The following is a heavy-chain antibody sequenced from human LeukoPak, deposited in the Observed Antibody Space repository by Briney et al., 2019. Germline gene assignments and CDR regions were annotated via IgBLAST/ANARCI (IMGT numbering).Heavy chain of an antibody. CDR1: GGSISSYY. D-gene: IGHD3-10*01. V-gene: IGHV4-59*01. CDR2: IYYSGST. CDR3: ARPTYYYGSGSPNWFDP. Sequence: SETLSLTCTVSGGSISSYYWSWIRQPPGKGLEWIGYIYYSGSTNYNPSLKSRVTISVDTSKNQFSLKLSSVTAADTAVYYCARPTYYYGSGSPNWFDPWGQGTLVTVSS. J-gene: IGHJ5*02.